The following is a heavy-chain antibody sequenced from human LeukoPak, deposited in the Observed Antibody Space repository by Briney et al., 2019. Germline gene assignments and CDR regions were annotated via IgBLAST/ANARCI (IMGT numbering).Heavy chain of an antibody. J-gene: IGHJ4*02. V-gene: IGHV4-4*02. CDR1: GVSISSSNR. CDR3: AREGDPTGSYYNY. Sequence: SGTLSLTCDVSGVSISSSNRWSWVRQPPGKGLEWIGEIYHSGSTNYNPSLKSRVTISVDKSKNQFSLNLNSVTAADTAVYYCAREGDPTGSYYNYWGQGILVTVSS. D-gene: IGHD3-10*01. CDR2: IYHSGST.